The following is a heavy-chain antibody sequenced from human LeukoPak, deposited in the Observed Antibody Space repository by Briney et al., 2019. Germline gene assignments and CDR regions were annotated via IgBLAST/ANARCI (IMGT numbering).Heavy chain of an antibody. CDR1: GFTFSSYA. Sequence: GPLRLSCAASGFTFSSYAMSWVRQAPGKGLEWVSAISDTGGNTYYADSVKGRFTISRDNSKNTLYLQMNSLRAEDTAVYYCAKAGYSYGHFDYWGQGTLVTVSS. J-gene: IGHJ4*02. CDR3: AKAGYSYGHFDY. D-gene: IGHD5-18*01. V-gene: IGHV3-23*01. CDR2: ISDTGGNT.